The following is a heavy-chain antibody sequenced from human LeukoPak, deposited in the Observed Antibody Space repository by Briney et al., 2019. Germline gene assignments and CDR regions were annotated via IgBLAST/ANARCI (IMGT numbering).Heavy chain of an antibody. CDR3: ARAEWLVPYLHYNWFDP. J-gene: IGHJ5*02. D-gene: IGHD6-19*01. CDR2: ISAYNGNT. CDR1: GYPFNSYD. V-gene: IGHV1-18*01. Sequence: ASVKVSCKASGYPFNSYDINWVRQATGHGLEWMGWISAYNGNTNYAQKLQGRVTMTTDTSTSTAYMELRSLRSDDTAVYYCARAEWLVPYLHYNWFDPWGQGTLVTVSS.